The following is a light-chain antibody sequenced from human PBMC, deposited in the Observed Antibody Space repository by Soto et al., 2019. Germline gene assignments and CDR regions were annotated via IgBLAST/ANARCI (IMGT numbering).Light chain of an antibody. CDR1: SSDVGGHNY. CDR3: SSYTSSSIYV. CDR2: EVS. Sequence: QSALTQPASVSGSPGQSITISCTGTSSDVGGHNYVSWYQQHPGKAPKLMIYEVSNRPSGVSNRFSGSKSGNTASLTISGLQAEDEADYYCSSYTSSSIYVFGTGTKVTVL. J-gene: IGLJ1*01. V-gene: IGLV2-14*01.